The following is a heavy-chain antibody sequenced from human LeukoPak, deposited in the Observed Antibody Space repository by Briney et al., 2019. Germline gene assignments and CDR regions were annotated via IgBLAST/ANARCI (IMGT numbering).Heavy chain of an antibody. CDR3: ARESGYAVGDF. D-gene: IGHD5-12*01. J-gene: IGHJ4*02. V-gene: IGHV3-48*03. CDR1: GFTFSSYE. Sequence: GGSLRLSCAASGFTFSSYEMNWVRQAPGKGLEWVSYISSSGSTIYYADSVKGRFTISRDNAKNSLYLQMNSLRAEDTAVYYCARESGYAVGDFWGQGTLVTVSS. CDR2: ISSSGSTI.